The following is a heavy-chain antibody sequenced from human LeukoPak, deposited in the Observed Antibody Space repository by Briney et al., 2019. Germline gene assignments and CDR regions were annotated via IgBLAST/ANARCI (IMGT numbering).Heavy chain of an antibody. J-gene: IGHJ6*03. CDR3: ARKYCSSTSCYFTNMDV. D-gene: IGHD2-2*01. Sequence: GGSLRLSCAVSGFTFSSYAMSWVRQAPGKGLEWVSVISGGGGSTYYADSVKGRFTISRDNAKNSLYLQMNSLRAEDTAVYYCARKYCSSTSCYFTNMDVWGKGTTVTVSS. CDR2: ISGGGGST. CDR1: GFTFSSYA. V-gene: IGHV3-23*01.